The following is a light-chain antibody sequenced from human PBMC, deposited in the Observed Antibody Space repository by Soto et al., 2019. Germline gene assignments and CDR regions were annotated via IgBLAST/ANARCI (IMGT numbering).Light chain of an antibody. CDR2: EAF. CDR1: QTFNSL. Sequence: DIQMTQSPSTLSASVGDRVTITCRASQTFNSLVTWYQQKPGKAPKLLIYEAFTLQSGVSSRFSGNGSGTEFSLTISSLQADDFGSYYCQHYSTWTFGPGTKV. V-gene: IGKV1-5*01. CDR3: QHYSTWT. J-gene: IGKJ1*01.